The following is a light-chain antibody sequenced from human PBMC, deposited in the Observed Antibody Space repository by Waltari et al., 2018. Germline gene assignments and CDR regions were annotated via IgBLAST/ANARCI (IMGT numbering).Light chain of an antibody. CDR3: SSYTITYTRV. CDR2: HVT. CDR1: SSAFGANNY. Sequence: ARTHPASVSGSPGRSTTIPCTGPSSAFGANNYVSWYRQHPGKAPKLILYHVTTRPSGVSNRFSGSKSGNTASLTISGLQAEDEADYFCSSYTITYTRVFGGGTKLTVL. J-gene: IGLJ3*02. V-gene: IGLV2-14*01.